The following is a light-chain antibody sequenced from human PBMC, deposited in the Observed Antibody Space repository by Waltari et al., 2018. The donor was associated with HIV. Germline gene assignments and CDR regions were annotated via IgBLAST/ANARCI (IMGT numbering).Light chain of an antibody. J-gene: IGLJ2*01. CDR3: AAWDDRLNLV. Sequence: QSVLTQPPSASGTPGQRATLSCFGTNPNIGRTNVSWYQQLPGIAPKLLIYKNNQRPSGVPDRFSGSKSGTSASLASSGLRSEDEADYYCAAWDDRLNLVFGGGTKLTVL. CDR2: KNN. V-gene: IGLV1-47*01. CDR1: NPNIGRTN.